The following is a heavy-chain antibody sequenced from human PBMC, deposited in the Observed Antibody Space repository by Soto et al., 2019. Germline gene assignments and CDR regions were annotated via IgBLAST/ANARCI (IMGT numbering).Heavy chain of an antibody. CDR2: IYYSGST. CDR1: GGSISSSSYY. D-gene: IGHD6-13*01. CDR3: ARSQNLPYSSSWYEFPICFDY. Sequence: SETLSLTCTVSGGSISSSSYYWGWIRQPPGKGLEWIGSIYYSGSTYYNPSLKSRVTISVDTSKNQFSLKLSSVTAADTAVYYCARSQNLPYSSSWYEFPICFDYWGQGTLVTVSS. V-gene: IGHV4-39*01. J-gene: IGHJ4*02.